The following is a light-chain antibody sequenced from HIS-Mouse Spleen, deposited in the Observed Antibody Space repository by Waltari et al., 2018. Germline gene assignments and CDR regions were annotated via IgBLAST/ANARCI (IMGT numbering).Light chain of an antibody. CDR3: QQYGSSPRT. CDR1: QSVSSSY. Sequence: EIVLTQSPGTLSLSPGERATLPCRASQSVSSSYLAWYQQKPGQAPRLLIYGASSRATCIPDRFSGSGSGTDVTLTISSLEPEDFAVYYCQQYGSSPRTFGQGTKVEIK. V-gene: IGKV3-20*01. J-gene: IGKJ1*01. CDR2: GAS.